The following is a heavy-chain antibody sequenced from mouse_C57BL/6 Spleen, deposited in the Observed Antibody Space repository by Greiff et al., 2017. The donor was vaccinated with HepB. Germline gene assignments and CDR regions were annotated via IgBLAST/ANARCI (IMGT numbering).Heavy chain of an antibody. CDR1: GFTFSSYA. D-gene: IGHD1-1*01. J-gene: IGHJ3*01. CDR3: TRETTVVAPFAY. V-gene: IGHV5-9-1*02. Sequence: VQLKESGEGLVKPGGSLKLSCAASGFTFSSYAMSWVRQTPEKRLEWVAYISSGGDYIYYADTVKGRFTISRDNARNTLYLQMSSLKSEDTAMYYCTRETTVVAPFAYWGQGTLVTVSA. CDR2: ISSGGDYI.